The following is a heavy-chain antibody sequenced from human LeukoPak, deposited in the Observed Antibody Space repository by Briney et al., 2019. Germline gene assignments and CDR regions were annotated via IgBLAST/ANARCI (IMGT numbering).Heavy chain of an antibody. Sequence: GGSLRLSCAASGFTFIGYAMSWVRQVPGEGLEWVSAINGEATNTFYAESVKGRFTISRDNSKNTLYLQMSDLRAEDTALYYCVKRDYYDTTTFSPLFQHWGQGTLVTVSS. J-gene: IGHJ1*01. D-gene: IGHD3-22*01. CDR2: INGEATNT. CDR1: GFTFIGYA. V-gene: IGHV3-23*01. CDR3: VKRDYYDTTTFSPLFQH.